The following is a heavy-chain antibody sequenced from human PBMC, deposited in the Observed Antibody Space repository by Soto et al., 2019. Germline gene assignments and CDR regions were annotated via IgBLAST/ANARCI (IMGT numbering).Heavy chain of an antibody. CDR2: IADHGGNT. J-gene: IGHJ4*02. V-gene: IGHV3-23*01. D-gene: IGHD6-13*01. CDR3: AKLGAGTIY. CDR1: GFTFSTYA. Sequence: GXSLRLSFAASGFTFSTYALTWVRQAPGKGLEWVSAIADHGGNTYYADSVKGRFTISRDNSKNTLYLQMNSLRAEDTALYYCAKLGAGTIYWGQGTPVTVSS.